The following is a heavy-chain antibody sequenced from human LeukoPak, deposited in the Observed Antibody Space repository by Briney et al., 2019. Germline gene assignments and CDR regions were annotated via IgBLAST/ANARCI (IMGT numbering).Heavy chain of an antibody. D-gene: IGHD6-19*01. J-gene: IGHJ4*02. CDR1: GFTFSSYG. V-gene: IGHV3-30*03. CDR3: AVGRRAVAGTEFDY. Sequence: GGSLRLSCAASGFTFSSYGMHWVRQAPGKGLEWVAVISYDGSNKYYADSVKGRFTISRDNSKNTLYLQMNSQRAEDTAVYYCAVGRRAVAGTEFDYWGQGTLVTVSS. CDR2: ISYDGSNK.